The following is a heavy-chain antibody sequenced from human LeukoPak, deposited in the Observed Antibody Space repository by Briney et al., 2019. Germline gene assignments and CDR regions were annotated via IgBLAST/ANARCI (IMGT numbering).Heavy chain of an antibody. Sequence: GESLKISCKGSGYRFSTYWIGWVRQMPGKGLEWMGVIYTGDSDTRYSPSFQGQVTISADKSISTAYLQWSSLKASDTAMYYCARSYYYGSGSYPYYFDYWGQGTLVTVSA. CDR3: ARSYYYGSGSYPYYFDY. V-gene: IGHV5-51*01. CDR2: IYTGDSDT. CDR1: GYRFSTYW. J-gene: IGHJ4*02. D-gene: IGHD3-10*01.